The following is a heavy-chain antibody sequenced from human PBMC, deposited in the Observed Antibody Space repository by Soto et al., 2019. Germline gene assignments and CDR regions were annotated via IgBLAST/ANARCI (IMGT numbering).Heavy chain of an antibody. CDR1: GGSISTSSSY. J-gene: IGHJ3*01. Sequence: QLQLQESGPGLVKPLETLSLTCTVYGGSISTSSSYWGWIRQPPGKGLEWIGSIHYSGSTYYKASLKSRVTISVDTSKKQFSLKLTSVTAADTAIYFCARVLSSSGWAPGGGFDVWGQGTMVTVSS. D-gene: IGHD6-19*01. V-gene: IGHV4-39*01. CDR3: ARVLSSSGWAPGGGFDV. CDR2: IHYSGST.